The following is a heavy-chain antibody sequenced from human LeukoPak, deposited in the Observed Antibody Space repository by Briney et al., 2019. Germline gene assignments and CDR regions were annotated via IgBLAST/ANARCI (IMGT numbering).Heavy chain of an antibody. CDR1: GFSVSINY. D-gene: IGHD4-17*01. Sequence: PGGSLRLSCAASGFSVSINYMAWVRQAPGRGLEWVSSISSTGNNIYYADSVKGRFTISRDNAKVSLYLEMNSLRAEDTAVYYCARGLRRGDYWGQGTLVTVSS. J-gene: IGHJ4*02. CDR3: ARGLRRGDY. V-gene: IGHV3-21*01. CDR2: ISSTGNNI.